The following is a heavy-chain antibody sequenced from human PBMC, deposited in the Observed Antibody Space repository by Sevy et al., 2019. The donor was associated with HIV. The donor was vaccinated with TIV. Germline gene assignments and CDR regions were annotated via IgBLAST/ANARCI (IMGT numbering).Heavy chain of an antibody. D-gene: IGHD6-19*01. CDR1: GGSITSSSYY. V-gene: IGHV4-39*01. J-gene: IGHJ2*01. CDR2: LYSTGST. Sequence: SETLSLTCTVSGGSITSSSYYWGWIRQPPGKGLEWIGSLYSTGSTSYNPSLKSRVTVSADTSKNQFSLKLDSVSAADTAVYYCATPRASCWDVGTWGYFGVWGSGTLVSVSS. CDR3: ATPRASCWDVGTWGYFGV.